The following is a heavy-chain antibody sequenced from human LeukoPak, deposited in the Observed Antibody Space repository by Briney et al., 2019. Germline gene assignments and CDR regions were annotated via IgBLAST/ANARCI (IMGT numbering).Heavy chain of an antibody. CDR1: GFTFSSYS. D-gene: IGHD5-24*01. Sequence: GGSLRLSCAASGFTFSSYSMNWVRQAPGKGLEWVSYISSSSSTIYYADSVKGRFTISRDNAKNSLYLQMNSLRAEDTAVYYCAREGGGYNDRGFDYWGQGTLVTVSS. J-gene: IGHJ4*02. CDR2: ISSSSSTI. V-gene: IGHV3-48*01. CDR3: AREGGGYNDRGFDY.